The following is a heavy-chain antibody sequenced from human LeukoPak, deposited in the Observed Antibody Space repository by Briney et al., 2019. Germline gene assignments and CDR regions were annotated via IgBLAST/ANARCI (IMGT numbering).Heavy chain of an antibody. CDR2: ISYDGSNK. J-gene: IGHJ6*03. V-gene: IGHV3-30*04. CDR3: ARVSYYSSSWYRPPDYYYMDV. D-gene: IGHD6-13*01. CDR1: GFTFSSYA. Sequence: PGRSLRLSCAASGFTFSSYAMHWVRQAPGKGPEWVAVISYDGSNKYYADSVKGRFTISRDNSKNTLYLQMNSLRAEDTAVYYCARVSYYSSSWYRPPDYYYMDVWGKGTTVTVSS.